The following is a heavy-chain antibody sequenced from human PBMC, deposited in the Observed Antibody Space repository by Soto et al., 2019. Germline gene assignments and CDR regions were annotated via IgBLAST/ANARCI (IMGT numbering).Heavy chain of an antibody. CDR3: ARRGVGMITFGGPNPYGMDV. CDR1: GGTFSSYA. D-gene: IGHD3-16*01. CDR2: IIPIFGTA. V-gene: IGHV1-69*13. Sequence: ASVKVSCKASGGTFSSYAISWVRQAPGQGLEWMGGIIPIFGTANYAQKFQGRVTITADESTSTAYMELSSLRSEDTAVYYCARRGVGMITFGGPNPYGMDVWGQGTTVTVSS. J-gene: IGHJ6*02.